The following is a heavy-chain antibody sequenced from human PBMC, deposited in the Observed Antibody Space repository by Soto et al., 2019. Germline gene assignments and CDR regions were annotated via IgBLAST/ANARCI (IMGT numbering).Heavy chain of an antibody. J-gene: IGHJ5*02. V-gene: IGHV3-30*18. D-gene: IGHD1-26*01. CDR1: GFNFSDYA. CDR2: ILFDGNKK. CDR3: AKDRSQTISGSYLPS. Sequence: QVQLVESGGGVVRPGRSLRLSCSASGFNFSDYAMHWVRQAPGKGMEWVAVILFDGNKKYYADSVKGRFTNSRDNSKNTVDLLMNSLRAEDTAGYYCAKDRSQTISGSYLPSWGQGSLVTVSS.